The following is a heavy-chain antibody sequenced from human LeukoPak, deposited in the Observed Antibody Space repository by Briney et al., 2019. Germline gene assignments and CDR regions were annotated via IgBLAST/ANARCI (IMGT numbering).Heavy chain of an antibody. CDR1: GFTVSSNY. CDR3: ARDSYYYGSGSVIYGMDV. V-gene: IGHV3-53*01. CDR2: IYSGGST. D-gene: IGHD3-10*01. Sequence: GGSLRLSCAASGFTVSSNYMSWVRQAPGKGLEWVSVIYSGGSTYYADSVKGRFTISRDNSKNTPYLQMNSLRAEDTAVYYCARDSYYYGSGSVIYGMDVWGQGTTVTVSS. J-gene: IGHJ6*02.